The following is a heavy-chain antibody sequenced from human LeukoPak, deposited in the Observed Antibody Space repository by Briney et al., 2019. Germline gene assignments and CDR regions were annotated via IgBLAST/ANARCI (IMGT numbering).Heavy chain of an antibody. CDR2: IYYSGST. CDR1: GGSISSSSYY. D-gene: IGHD3-10*01. CDR3: ARDSRRRSGSYFFDY. J-gene: IGHJ4*02. V-gene: IGHV4-39*07. Sequence: SETLSLTCTVSGGSISSSSYYWGWIRQPPGKGLEWIGSIYYSGSTYYNPSLKSRVTISVDTSKNQFSLKLSSVTAADTAVYYCARDSRRRSGSYFFDYWGQGTLVTVSS.